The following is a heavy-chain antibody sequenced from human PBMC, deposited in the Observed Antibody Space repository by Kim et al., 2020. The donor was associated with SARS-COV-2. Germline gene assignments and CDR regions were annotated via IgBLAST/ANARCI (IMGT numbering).Heavy chain of an antibody. CDR1: GFTVSSNY. Sequence: GGSLRLSCAASGFTVSSNYMSWVRQAPGKGLEWVSVIYSGGSTYYADSVKGRFTISRDNSKNTLYLQMNSLRAEDTAVYYCARDGAIAAAGQYYYDSSGYRLWYFDLWGRGTLVTVSS. D-gene: IGHD3-22*01. J-gene: IGHJ2*01. CDR2: IYSGGST. CDR3: ARDGAIAAAGQYYYDSSGYRLWYFDL. V-gene: IGHV3-53*01.